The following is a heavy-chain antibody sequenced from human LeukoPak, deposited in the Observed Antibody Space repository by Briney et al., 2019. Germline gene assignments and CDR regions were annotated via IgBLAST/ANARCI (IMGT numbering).Heavy chain of an antibody. CDR2: INPNSGGT. CDR3: ARAPTRYSSGSLIGY. D-gene: IGHD6-19*01. CDR1: GYTFTGYY. J-gene: IGHJ4*02. Sequence: ASVKVSCKASGYTFTGYYMHWVRQAPGQGPEWMGWINPNSGGTNYAQKFQGRVTMTRDTSISTAYMELSRLRSDDTAVYYCARAPTRYSSGSLIGYWGQGTLVTVSS. V-gene: IGHV1-2*02.